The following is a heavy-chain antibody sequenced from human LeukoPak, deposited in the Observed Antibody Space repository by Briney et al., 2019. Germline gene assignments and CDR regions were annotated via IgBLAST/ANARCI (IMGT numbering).Heavy chain of an antibody. V-gene: IGHV4-30-2*01. D-gene: IGHD3-10*01. CDR2: IYHSGST. J-gene: IGHJ4*02. Sequence: SETLSLTCAVSGGSISSGGYSWSWLRQPPWKGLEWIGYIYHSGSTYYNPSLKSRVTISVDRSKNQFSLKLSSVTAADTAVYYCATAAYGSGTYYFDYWGQGTLVTVSS. CDR3: ATAAYGSGTYYFDY. CDR1: GGSISSGGYS.